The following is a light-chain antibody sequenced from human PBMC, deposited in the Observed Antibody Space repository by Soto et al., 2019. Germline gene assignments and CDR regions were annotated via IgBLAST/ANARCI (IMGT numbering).Light chain of an antibody. Sequence: DIQMTQSPSSLSASVGDRVTITCRASQGISTDLGWYQQRPGKAPQRLIYLASSLQSGVPSRFSGSGSGTEFTLTISRLQPEDSATYYCLQHNSYPLTFGPGTKVDIK. CDR2: LAS. CDR1: QGISTD. V-gene: IGKV1-17*01. J-gene: IGKJ3*01. CDR3: LQHNSYPLT.